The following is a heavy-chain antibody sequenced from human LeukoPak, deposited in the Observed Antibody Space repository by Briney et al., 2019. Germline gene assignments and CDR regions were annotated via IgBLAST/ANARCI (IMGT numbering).Heavy chain of an antibody. CDR3: ARGSNYDYYYMDV. CDR1: GGTFSSYT. CDR2: IIPILGIA. V-gene: IGHV1-69*02. Sequence: GASVKASCKASGGTFSSYTISWVRQAPGQGLEWMGRIIPILGIANYAQKFQGRVTITADKSTSTAYMELSSLRSEDTAVYYCARGSNYDYYYMDVWGKGTTVTVSS. D-gene: IGHD4-11*01. J-gene: IGHJ6*03.